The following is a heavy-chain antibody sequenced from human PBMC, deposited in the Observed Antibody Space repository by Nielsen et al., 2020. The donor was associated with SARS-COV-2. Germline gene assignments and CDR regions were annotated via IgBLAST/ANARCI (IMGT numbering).Heavy chain of an antibody. Sequence: SETLFLTCTVSGGSISGGGYYWSWIRHHPGKGLEWIGYIYFSGRTCYNPSLKSRVTISVDTSKNQFSLSLRSVTAADTAVYYCARESSGYDHYNYGMDVWGQGTTVTVSS. CDR1: GGSISGGGYY. CDR2: IYFSGRT. D-gene: IGHD5-12*01. V-gene: IGHV4-31*03. J-gene: IGHJ6*02. CDR3: ARESSGYDHYNYGMDV.